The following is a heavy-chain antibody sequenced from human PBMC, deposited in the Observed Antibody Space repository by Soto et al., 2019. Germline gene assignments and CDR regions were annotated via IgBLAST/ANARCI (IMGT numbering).Heavy chain of an antibody. V-gene: IGHV1-18*01. D-gene: IGHD2-21*02. CDR2: ITASNCNT. CDR1: GYNLTRYG. Sequence: GASVKVSCKASGYNLTRYGMSWGGRAPGEGGEGMGWITASNCNTIYAQKLQHRVPIPTDPSTSTAYMELRRLRSDDTALYYRARPPLIYCGCDCAEPYWCHGTLVPGSP. CDR3: ARPPLIYCGCDCAEPY. J-gene: IGHJ4*01.